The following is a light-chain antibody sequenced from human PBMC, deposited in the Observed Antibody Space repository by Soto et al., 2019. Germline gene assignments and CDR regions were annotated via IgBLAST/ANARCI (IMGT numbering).Light chain of an antibody. CDR3: QSYDSSLSGSI. J-gene: IGLJ2*01. V-gene: IGLV1-40*01. CDR1: SSNIGAGYD. Sequence: QSVLTQPPSVSGAPGQRVTISCTGSSSNIGAGYDVQWYQPLPGSAPKLLIYGNSNRPSGVPDRFSGSKSGSSASLAITGLQAEDEADYYFQSYDSSLSGSIFGGETKVTVL. CDR2: GNS.